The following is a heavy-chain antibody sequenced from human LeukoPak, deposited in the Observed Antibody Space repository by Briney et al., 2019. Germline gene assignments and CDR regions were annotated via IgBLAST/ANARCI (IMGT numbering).Heavy chain of an antibody. CDR2: IIPIFGIA. V-gene: IGHV1-69*04. J-gene: IGHJ4*02. D-gene: IGHD6-19*01. Sequence: GASVKVSCKASGGTFSSYAISWVRQAPGQGLEWMGRIIPIFGIANYAQKFQGRVTITADKSTSTAYMELRSLRSDDTAVYYCARAWEQWPGTTAYFDYWGQGTLVTVSS. CDR3: ARAWEQWPGTTAYFDY. CDR1: GGTFSSYA.